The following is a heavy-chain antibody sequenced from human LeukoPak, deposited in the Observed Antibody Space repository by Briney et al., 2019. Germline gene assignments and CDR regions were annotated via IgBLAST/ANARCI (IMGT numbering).Heavy chain of an antibody. V-gene: IGHV4-59*12. D-gene: IGHD5-12*01. CDR2: IYYSGNT. CDR3: ARGLVDTGRSRFDY. J-gene: IGHJ4*02. Sequence: PSETLSLTCSVSGGSMSSFYWSWIRQPQGKELEWIGYIYYSGNTNYNPSLKSRVTISVDTSKNHLSLKMTSVTAADTAVYYCARGLVDTGRSRFDYWGQGTLVTVSS. CDR1: GGSMSSFY.